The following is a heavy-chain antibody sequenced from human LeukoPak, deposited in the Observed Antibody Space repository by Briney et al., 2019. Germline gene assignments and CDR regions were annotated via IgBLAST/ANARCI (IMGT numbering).Heavy chain of an antibody. CDR2: IYYSGST. V-gene: IGHV4-61*08. D-gene: IGHD6-19*01. J-gene: IGHJ4*02. CDR1: GGSISSGDYY. CDR3: ARDHRIAVAGTGGFDY. Sequence: SQTLSLTCTVSGGSISSGDYYWSWIRQPPGKGLEWIGYIYYSGSTNYNPSLKSRVTISVDTSKNQFSLKLSSVTAADTAVYYCARDHRIAVAGTGGFDYWGQGTLVTVSS.